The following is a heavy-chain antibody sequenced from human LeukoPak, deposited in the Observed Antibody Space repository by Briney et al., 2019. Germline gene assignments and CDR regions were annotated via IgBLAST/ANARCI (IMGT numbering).Heavy chain of an antibody. D-gene: IGHD3-22*01. V-gene: IGHV4-39*01. CDR2: IYYSGST. CDR1: GGSISSSSYY. J-gene: IGHJ5*02. CDR3: ARHRYYYDSSGNWFDP. Sequence: SETLSLTCTVSGGSISSSSYYWGWIRQPPGEGLEWIGSIYYSGSTYCNPSLKSRVTISVDTSKNQFSLKLSSVTAADTAVYYCARHRYYYDSSGNWFDPWGQGTLVTVSS.